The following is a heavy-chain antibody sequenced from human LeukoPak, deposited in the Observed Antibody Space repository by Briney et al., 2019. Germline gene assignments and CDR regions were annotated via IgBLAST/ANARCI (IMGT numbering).Heavy chain of an antibody. J-gene: IGHJ4*02. D-gene: IGHD5-18*01. Sequence: GGSLRLSCAASGFTVSTNYMSWVRQAPGKGLEWVSVIYSGGSTYYADSVKGRFTISRDNSKNTLYLQLNSLRAEDTAVYHCARERINSYGSPFGYWGQGTLVTVSS. CDR1: GFTVSTNY. CDR3: ARERINSYGSPFGY. V-gene: IGHV3-53*01. CDR2: IYSGGST.